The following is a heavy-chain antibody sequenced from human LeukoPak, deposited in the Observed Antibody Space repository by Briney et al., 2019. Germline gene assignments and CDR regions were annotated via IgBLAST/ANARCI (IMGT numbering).Heavy chain of an antibody. CDR3: ARVVPAATSTWYFDY. CDR1: GYTFTSYA. V-gene: IGHV1-69*05. Sequence: SVKVSCKASGYTFTSYAISWGRQAPGQGLEWMGRIIPIFGTANYAQKFQGRVTITTDESTSTAYMELSSLRSEDTAVYYCARVVPAATSTWYFDYWGQGTLVTVSS. CDR2: IIPIFGTA. J-gene: IGHJ4*02. D-gene: IGHD2-2*01.